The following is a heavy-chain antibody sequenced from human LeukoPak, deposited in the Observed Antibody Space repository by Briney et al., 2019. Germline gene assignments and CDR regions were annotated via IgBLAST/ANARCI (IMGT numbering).Heavy chain of an antibody. J-gene: IGHJ5*02. V-gene: IGHV1-2*02. CDR1: GYTFTGYY. Sequence: ASVTVSCKASGYTFTGYYMHWVRQAPGQGLEWMGWINPNSGGTNYAQKLQGRVTMTTDTSTSTAYMELRSLRSDDTAVYYCARDTYYYDSSGYHPWFDPWGQGTLVTVSS. CDR2: INPNSGGT. CDR3: ARDTYYYDSSGYHPWFDP. D-gene: IGHD3-22*01.